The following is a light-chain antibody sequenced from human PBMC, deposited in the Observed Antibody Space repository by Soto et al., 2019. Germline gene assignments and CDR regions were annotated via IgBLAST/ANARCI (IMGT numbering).Light chain of an antibody. Sequence: EIVLTQSLATLSLSPGERATLSCRASQSVNTYLAWYQQTPGQAPRLLIYDASTRATGIPARSSGSGSGTDFTLTISSLEPEEFAVYYCQQRIDWPLTFGGGTKVDI. J-gene: IGKJ4*01. CDR1: QSVNTY. CDR2: DAS. V-gene: IGKV3-11*01. CDR3: QQRIDWPLT.